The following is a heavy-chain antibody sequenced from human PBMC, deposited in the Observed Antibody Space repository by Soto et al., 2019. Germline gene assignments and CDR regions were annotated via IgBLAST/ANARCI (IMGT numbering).Heavy chain of an antibody. CDR2: MNPNSGNT. Sequence: ASVKVSCKASGYTFTSYDINWVRQATGQGLEWMGWMNPNSGNTGYAQKFQGRVTMTRNTSISTAYMELSSLRSEDTAVYYCARGKSGLVNPYYYSGMDVWGQGTTVTVYS. CDR1: GYTFTSYD. J-gene: IGHJ6*02. CDR3: ARGKSGLVNPYYYSGMDV. D-gene: IGHD2-2*01. V-gene: IGHV1-8*01.